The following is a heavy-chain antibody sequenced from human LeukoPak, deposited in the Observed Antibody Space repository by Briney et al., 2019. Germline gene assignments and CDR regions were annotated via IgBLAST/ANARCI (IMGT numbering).Heavy chain of an antibody. CDR3: ARGGSGTFHI. CDR2: INSDGGDT. CDR1: GFTFSGYW. Sequence: GRSLRLSCAATGFTFSGYWMHWVRQAPGKGLIWVSRINSDGGDTTYADSVRGRFTISRDNAKNTLYLQMNSLRADDTAVYYCARGGSGTFHIWGQGTMVTVSS. D-gene: IGHD3-10*01. J-gene: IGHJ3*02. V-gene: IGHV3-74*01.